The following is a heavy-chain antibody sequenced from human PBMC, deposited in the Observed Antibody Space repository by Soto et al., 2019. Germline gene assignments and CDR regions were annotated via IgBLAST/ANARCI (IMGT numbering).Heavy chain of an antibody. D-gene: IGHD3-9*01. J-gene: IGHJ4*02. CDR1: GGTFSSYA. Sequence: QVQLVQSGAEVKKPGSSVKVSCKASGGTFSSYAISWVRQAPGQGLEWMGGIIPIFGTANYAQKFQGRVTXXAXEXXSTADMELSSLRSEDTAVYYCARDRGYDILTGWGYWGQGTLVTVSS. V-gene: IGHV1-69*12. CDR3: ARDRGYDILTGWGY. CDR2: IIPIFGTA.